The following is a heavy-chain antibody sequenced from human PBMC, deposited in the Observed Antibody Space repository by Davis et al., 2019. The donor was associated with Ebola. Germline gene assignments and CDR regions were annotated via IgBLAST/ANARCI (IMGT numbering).Heavy chain of an antibody. V-gene: IGHV4-4*02. D-gene: IGHD3-22*01. J-gene: IGHJ4*02. CDR2: IYHSGST. CDR3: AGAQTYYYDSSGYYPGGVIGY. CDR1: GGSISSSNW. Sequence: SETLSLTCAVSGGSISSSNWWSWVRQPPGKGLEWIGEIYHSGSTNYNPSLKSQVTISVDKSKNQFSLKLSSVTAADTAVYYCAGAQTYYYDSSGYYPGGVIGYWGQGTLVTVSS.